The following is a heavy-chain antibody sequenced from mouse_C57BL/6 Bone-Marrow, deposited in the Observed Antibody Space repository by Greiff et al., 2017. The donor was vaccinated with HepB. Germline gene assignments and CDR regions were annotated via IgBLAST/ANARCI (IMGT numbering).Heavy chain of an antibody. Sequence: QVQLQQSGAELARPGASVKLSCEASGYTFTSYGISWVKQRTGQGLEWIGEIYPRSGNTYYNEKFKGKATLTADKSSSTAYMELRSLTSEDSAVYFCARPLITTDWYFDVWGTGTTVTVSS. V-gene: IGHV1-81*01. J-gene: IGHJ1*03. CDR2: IYPRSGNT. CDR1: GYTFTSYG. D-gene: IGHD1-1*01. CDR3: ARPLITTDWYFDV.